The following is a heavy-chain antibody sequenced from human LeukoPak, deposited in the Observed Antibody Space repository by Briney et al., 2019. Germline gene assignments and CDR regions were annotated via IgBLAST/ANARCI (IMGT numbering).Heavy chain of an antibody. CDR3: AREVGPFDF. D-gene: IGHD1-26*01. CDR1: GFIFSDYY. Sequence: GGSLRLSCVGSGFIFSDYYMGWIRQAPGRGLEWISYITDNGRKIYYPDSVKGRFTISRDSSKNTMYLQMDSLRADDTAVYYCAREVGPFDFWGQGTLVTVSS. J-gene: IGHJ4*02. V-gene: IGHV3-11*01. CDR2: ITDNGRKI.